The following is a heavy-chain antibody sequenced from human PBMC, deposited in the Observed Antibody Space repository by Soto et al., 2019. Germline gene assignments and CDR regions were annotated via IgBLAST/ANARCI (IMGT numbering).Heavy chain of an antibody. V-gene: IGHV3-11*01. Sequence: VHLVQSGGGLVKAGGSLRLSCVASGFAFGDSSMTWIRQSPGKGLEWLSYINNVGGTIYYADSVRGRFTVSRDNAKYSLFLQMTALRAEDSAMYFCATVAFGYHSHSPYWGRGALVTVSS. D-gene: IGHD6-25*01. CDR2: INNVGGTI. J-gene: IGHJ4*02. CDR1: GFAFGDSS. CDR3: ATVAFGYHSHSPY.